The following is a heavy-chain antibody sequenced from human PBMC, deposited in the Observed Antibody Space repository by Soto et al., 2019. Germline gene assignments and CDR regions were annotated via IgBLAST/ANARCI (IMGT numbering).Heavy chain of an antibody. V-gene: IGHV4-34*01. Sequence: SETLSLTCAVYGGSFSGYYWSWIRQPPGKGLEWIGEINHSGSTNYNPSLKSRVTISVDTSKNQFSLKLSSVTAADTAVYYCRVGATGAYWGQGTLVTVSS. CDR3: RVGATGAY. J-gene: IGHJ4*02. CDR2: INHSGST. D-gene: IGHD1-26*01. CDR1: GGSFSGYY.